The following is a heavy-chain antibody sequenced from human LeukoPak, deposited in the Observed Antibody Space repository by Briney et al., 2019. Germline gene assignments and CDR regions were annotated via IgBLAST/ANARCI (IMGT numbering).Heavy chain of an antibody. CDR3: ASLRRGYYYQYYFDY. CDR1: GGTFSSYA. D-gene: IGHD3-22*01. Sequence: GASVKVSCKASGGTFSSYAISWVRQAPGQGLEWMGGIIPIFGTANYAQKFQGRVTITADKSTSTAYMELSSLRSEDTAVYYCASLRRGYYYQYYFDYWGQGTLVTVSS. J-gene: IGHJ4*02. CDR2: IIPIFGTA. V-gene: IGHV1-69*06.